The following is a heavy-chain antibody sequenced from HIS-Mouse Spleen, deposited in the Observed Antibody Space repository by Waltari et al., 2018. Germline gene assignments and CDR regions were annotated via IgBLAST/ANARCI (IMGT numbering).Heavy chain of an antibody. V-gene: IGHV1-69*01. D-gene: IGHD3-3*02. Sequence: QVQLVQSGAEVTKPGSSVKVSCKASGGTFRSSAVSWGRQAPGEGLEWMGGIIPIFGTANYAQKFQGRVTITADESTSTAYMELSSLRSEDTAVYYCARHSIPVGFDYWGQGTLVTVSS. CDR3: ARHSIPVGFDY. CDR1: GGTFRSSA. J-gene: IGHJ4*02. CDR2: IIPIFGTA.